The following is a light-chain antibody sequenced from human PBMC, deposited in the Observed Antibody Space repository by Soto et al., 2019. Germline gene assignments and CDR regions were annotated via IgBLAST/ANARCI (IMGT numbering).Light chain of an antibody. J-gene: IGKJ1*01. CDR2: GGS. CDR3: QQYETSLGWS. V-gene: IGKV3-20*01. Sequence: EILLTHAPGTLSLSPRQRATLYYTAIQSVSSTYLAWYQQKPGRAARLLIYGGSSRAAGIPSRFSGSGSETDFTLTITRVEPEDFAVYYCQQYETSLGWSFGQGTKVDI. CDR1: QSVSSTY.